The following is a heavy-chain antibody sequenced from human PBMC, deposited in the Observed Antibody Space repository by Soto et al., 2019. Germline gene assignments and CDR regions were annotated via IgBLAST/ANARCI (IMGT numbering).Heavy chain of an antibody. CDR3: ARDRLAVAFFDY. CDR2: IYYSGST. V-gene: IGHV4-61*08. D-gene: IGHD6-19*01. Sequence: SETLSLTCTVSGGSISSGGYSWSWIRQPPGKGLEWIGYIYYSGSTNYNPSLKSRVTISVDTSKNQFSLKLTSVTAADTAVYYCARDRLAVAFFDYWGQGTLVTVSS. CDR1: GGSISSGGYS. J-gene: IGHJ4*02.